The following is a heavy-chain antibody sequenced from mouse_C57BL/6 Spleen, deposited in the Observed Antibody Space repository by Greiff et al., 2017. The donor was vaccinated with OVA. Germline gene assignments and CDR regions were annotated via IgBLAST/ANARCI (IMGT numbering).Heavy chain of an antibody. D-gene: IGHD1-1*01. CDR1: GYTFTDYY. J-gene: IGHJ2*01. V-gene: IGHV1-26*01. Sequence: EVKLQQSGPELVKPGASVKISCKASGYTFTDYYMNWVKQSHGKSLEWIGDINPNNGGTSYNQKFKGKATLTVDKSSSTAYMELRSLTSEDSAVYYCARGDYYGSSYVFDYWGQGTTLTVSS. CDR2: INPNNGGT. CDR3: ARGDYYGSSYVFDY.